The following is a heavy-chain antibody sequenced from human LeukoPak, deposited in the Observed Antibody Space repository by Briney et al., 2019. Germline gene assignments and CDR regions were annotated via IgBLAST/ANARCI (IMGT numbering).Heavy chain of an antibody. CDR1: GFTFSSYA. CDR2: ISYDGSNK. Sequence: GGSLRLSCAASGFTFSSYAMRWVRQAPGKGLEWVAVISYDGSNKYYADPVKGRFTISRDNSKNTLYLQMNSLRAEDTAVYYCARGEVTRGLQRHPVDYWGQGTLVTVSS. CDR3: ARGEVTRGLQRHPVDY. J-gene: IGHJ4*02. D-gene: IGHD4-17*01. V-gene: IGHV3-30-3*01.